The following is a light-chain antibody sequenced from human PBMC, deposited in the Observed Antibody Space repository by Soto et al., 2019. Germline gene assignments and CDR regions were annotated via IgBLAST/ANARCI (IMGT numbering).Light chain of an antibody. CDR3: QSYDSRLSGYV. J-gene: IGLJ1*01. CDR2: GNS. V-gene: IGLV1-40*01. Sequence: QSALTQPPSVSGAPGQRVTISCSGSSSNIGAGYNVHWYQQLPGTAPKVLIYGNSDRPSGVPDRFSGSRSGTSASLAITGLQAEDEADYYCQSYDSRLSGYVFGTGTKLTVL. CDR1: SSNIGAGYN.